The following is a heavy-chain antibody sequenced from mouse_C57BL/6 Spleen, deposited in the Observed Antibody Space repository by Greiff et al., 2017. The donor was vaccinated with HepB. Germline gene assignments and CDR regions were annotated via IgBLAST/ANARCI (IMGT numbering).Heavy chain of an antibody. V-gene: IGHV1-82*01. CDR3: AIYYDYDLFAY. J-gene: IGHJ3*01. D-gene: IGHD2-4*01. Sequence: QVQLQQSGPELVKPGASVKISCKASGYAFSSSWMNWVKQRPGKGLEWIGRIYPGDGDTNYNGKFKGKATLTADKSSSTAYMQLSSLTSEDSAVYFCAIYYDYDLFAYWGQGTLVTVSA. CDR2: IYPGDGDT. CDR1: GYAFSSSW.